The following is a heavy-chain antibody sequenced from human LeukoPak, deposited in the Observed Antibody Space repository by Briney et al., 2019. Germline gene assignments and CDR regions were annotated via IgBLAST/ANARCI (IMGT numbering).Heavy chain of an antibody. D-gene: IGHD3-3*01. CDR2: FNHIYGTT. J-gene: IGHJ3*02. V-gene: IGHV1-69*13. CDR1: GGSLKNFA. CDR3: ARRAEWFSWTRLDAFDI. Sequence: ASVKVSCKASGGSLKNFAISWVRQAPGQGPEWMGGFNHIYGTTNCAQKFQGRVTITVDDSTNIAYLDLSSLRSDDTALYYCARRAEWFSWTRLDAFDIWGQGTMVTVSS.